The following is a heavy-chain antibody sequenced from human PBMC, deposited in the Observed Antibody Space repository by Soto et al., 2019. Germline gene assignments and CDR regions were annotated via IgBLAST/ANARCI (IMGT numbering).Heavy chain of an antibody. CDR1: GCSISSGGYS. CDR2: IYRSGST. V-gene: IGHV4-30-2*01. CDR3: ARAISQVVAATDYYYYGMDV. J-gene: IGHJ6*02. D-gene: IGHD2-15*01. Sequence: TLSLTCAVSGCSISSGGYSWSWIRQPPGKGLEWIGYIYRSGSTYYNPSLKSRVTISVDRSKNQFSLKLSSVTAADTAVYYCARAISQVVAATDYYYYGMDVWGQGATVTVSS.